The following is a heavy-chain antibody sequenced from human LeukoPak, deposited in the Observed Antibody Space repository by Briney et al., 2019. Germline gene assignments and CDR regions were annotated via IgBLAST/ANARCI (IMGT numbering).Heavy chain of an antibody. CDR1: GGPISSGSYF. CDR3: ARDKAPAGKGFFDY. Sequence: SETLSLTCSVSGGPISSGSYFWSWIRQPAGKGLEWIGRIHTSGSTNYNPSFNSRVTISADTSKNQFSLKLSSVTAADTGLYCCARDKAPAGKGFFDYWGQGTLVTVSS. V-gene: IGHV4-61*02. D-gene: IGHD6-13*01. CDR2: IHTSGST. J-gene: IGHJ4*02.